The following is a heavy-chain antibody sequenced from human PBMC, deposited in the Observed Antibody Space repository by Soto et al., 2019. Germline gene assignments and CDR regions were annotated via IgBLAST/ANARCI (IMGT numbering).Heavy chain of an antibody. CDR3: ARGADCSSTSCYSQNYYYYYMDV. Sequence: ASVKVSCKASGYTFTSYGISWVRQAPGQGLEWMGWISAYNGNTNYAQKLQGRVTMTTDTSTSTAYMELRSLRSDDTAVYYCARGADCSSTSCYSQNYYYYYMDVWGKGTTVTVSS. J-gene: IGHJ6*03. V-gene: IGHV1-18*01. CDR1: GYTFTSYG. CDR2: ISAYNGNT. D-gene: IGHD2-2*01.